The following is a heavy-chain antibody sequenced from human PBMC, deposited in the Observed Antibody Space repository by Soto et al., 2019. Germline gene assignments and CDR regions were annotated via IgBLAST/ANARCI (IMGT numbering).Heavy chain of an antibody. Sequence: GGSLRLSCAASGFTFSSYWMSWVRQAPGKGLEGVANIKQEGSGKYDVDSLKGRFTISRDNAKNSLYLQMNSLRAEDTAVYYCARRYDFWSGYKAAWAFDIWGQGTMVTVSS. D-gene: IGHD3-3*01. V-gene: IGHV3-7*01. J-gene: IGHJ3*02. CDR1: GFTFSSYW. CDR2: IKQEGSGK. CDR3: ARRYDFWSGYKAAWAFDI.